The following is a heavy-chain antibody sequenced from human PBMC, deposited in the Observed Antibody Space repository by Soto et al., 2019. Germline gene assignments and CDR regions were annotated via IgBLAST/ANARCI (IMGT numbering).Heavy chain of an antibody. CDR3: AGDSGTSDYAFAF. CDR2: IIPLLGRA. J-gene: IGHJ4*02. D-gene: IGHD4-17*01. Sequence: QVQLVQSGAEVKKPGSSVKVSCKASGGPVSSYTLNWVRQAPGQGLEWMGRIIPLLGRATYSGKFQGRVTISANKSTSTAYMALSSPRSEDTAVYFCAGDSGTSDYAFAFWGQGTLVTVSS. CDR1: GGPVSSYT. V-gene: IGHV1-69*08.